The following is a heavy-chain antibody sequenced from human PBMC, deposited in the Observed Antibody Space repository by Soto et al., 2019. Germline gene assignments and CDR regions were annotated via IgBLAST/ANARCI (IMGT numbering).Heavy chain of an antibody. CDR3: AKDLCGGGPYGMDV. V-gene: IGHV3-30*18. D-gene: IGHD2-21*01. J-gene: IGHJ6*02. Sequence: GGSLRLSCAASGFTFGGYGMHWVRQAPGKGLEWVAVISYDGSNRYYADSVKGRFTISRDNSKNTLYLQMNSLRAEDTAVYYCAKDLCGGGPYGMDVWGQGTTVTVSS. CDR1: GFTFGGYG. CDR2: ISYDGSNR.